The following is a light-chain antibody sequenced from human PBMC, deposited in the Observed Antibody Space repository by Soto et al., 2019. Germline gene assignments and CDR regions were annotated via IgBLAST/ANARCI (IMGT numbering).Light chain of an antibody. CDR1: SSDVGTYNY. Sequence: QSALTQPRSVSGPPGQSVSISCSGTSSDVGTYNYVSWYQQHPGKAPKLMIYDVSKRPSGVPDRFSGSKSGNTASLTISGLQAEDEADYYCCSYVGGYTHAVFGGGTKPPS. V-gene: IGLV2-11*01. CDR2: DVS. J-gene: IGLJ2*01. CDR3: CSYVGGYTHAV.